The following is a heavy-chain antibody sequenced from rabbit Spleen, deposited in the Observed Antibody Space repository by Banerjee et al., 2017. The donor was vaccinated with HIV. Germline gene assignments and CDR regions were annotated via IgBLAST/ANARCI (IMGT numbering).Heavy chain of an antibody. CDR1: GVSFSSSSY. Sequence: QSLEESGGDLVKPGASLTLTCTASGVSFSSSSYMCWVRQAPGKGLEWIACIDSGSSGFTYFATWAKGRFTCSKTSSTTVTLQMTRLTAADTATYFCARGYADIGDPHYFSLWGPGTLVTVS. CDR3: ARGYADIGDPHYFSL. CDR2: IDSGSSGFT. J-gene: IGHJ4*01. V-gene: IGHV1S40*01. D-gene: IGHD2-1*01.